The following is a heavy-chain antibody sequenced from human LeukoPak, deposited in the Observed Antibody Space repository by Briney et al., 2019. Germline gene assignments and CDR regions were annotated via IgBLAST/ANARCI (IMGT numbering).Heavy chain of an antibody. D-gene: IGHD3-10*01. CDR3: ARGVSDGGEGYYFDY. CDR2: IGTAGDT. CDR1: GFTFSSYD. Sequence: PGGSLRLSCAASGFTFSSYDMHWVRQATGKGLEWVSAIGTAGDTYYPGSVKGRFTISRENAKNSLYLQMNSLRAGDTAVYYCARGVSDGGEGYYFDYWGQGTLVTVSS. J-gene: IGHJ4*02. V-gene: IGHV3-13*01.